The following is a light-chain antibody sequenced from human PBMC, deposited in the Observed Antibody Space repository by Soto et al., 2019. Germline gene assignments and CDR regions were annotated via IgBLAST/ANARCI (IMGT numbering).Light chain of an antibody. J-gene: IGLJ2*01. CDR1: SSDVGGYNY. Sequence: QSVLTQPRSVSGSPGQSVTISCTGTSSDVGGYNYVSWYQQHPGKAPKLMIYDVSKRPSGVPDRFSGSKSGNTASLPISGLKSEDEADYYCCSYAGSYTLVLGGGTKLTVL. V-gene: IGLV2-11*01. CDR2: DVS. CDR3: CSYAGSYTLV.